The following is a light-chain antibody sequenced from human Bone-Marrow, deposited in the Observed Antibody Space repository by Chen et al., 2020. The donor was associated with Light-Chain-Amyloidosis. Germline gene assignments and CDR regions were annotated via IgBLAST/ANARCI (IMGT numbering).Light chain of an antibody. CDR1: NIGSTS. CDR3: QVWDRSSDRPV. J-gene: IGLJ3*02. V-gene: IGLV3-21*02. Sequence: SYVLTHPSSASVAPGQTATIASGGNNIGSTSWHWYQQPPGQAPLLVVYDDSDRPSGIPERLSGSNSGNTATLTISRVEAGDEADYYCQVWDRSSDRPVFGGGTKLTVL. CDR2: DDS.